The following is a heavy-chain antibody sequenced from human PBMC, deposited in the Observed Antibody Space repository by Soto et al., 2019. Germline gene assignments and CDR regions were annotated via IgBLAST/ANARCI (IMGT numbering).Heavy chain of an antibody. CDR2: LKPDNGGT. V-gene: IGHV1-2*02. CDR3: ARDLCPLGSGSPCPTYGMDL. J-gene: IGHJ6*02. CDR1: GYSFTGHY. Sequence: QGQLVQSGAEVKPPGASVKVSCKASGYSFTGHYMHWVRQVSGKRLEFLGWLKPDNGGTYYAPKFQGRVTFTRDTSTTTAYMELSGLHSDDTAVYYCARDLCPLGSGSPCPTYGMDLWGQGTTVAVSS. D-gene: IGHD3-10*01.